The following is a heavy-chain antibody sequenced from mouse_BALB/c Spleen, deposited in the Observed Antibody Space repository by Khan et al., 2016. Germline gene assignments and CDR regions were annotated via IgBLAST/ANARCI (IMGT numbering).Heavy chain of an antibody. CDR2: IYPSDIYT. CDR1: GYTFTSYW. CDR3: TRGESTMIRGFAY. J-gene: IGHJ3*01. D-gene: IGHD2-4*01. Sequence: QVQLQQPGAELVRPGASVKLSCKASGYTFTSYWINWMKQRPGQGLEWIGNIYPSDIYTNYNQKFKDQATLTVDKSSSTAYMQLSSPTSEDSAIYYCTRGESTMIRGFAYWGQGTLVTVSA. V-gene: IGHV1-69*02.